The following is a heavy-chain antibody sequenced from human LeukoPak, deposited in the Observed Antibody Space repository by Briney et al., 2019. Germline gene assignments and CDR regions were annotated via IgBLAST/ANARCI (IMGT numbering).Heavy chain of an antibody. CDR1: GGTFISYA. V-gene: IGHV1-69*04. CDR2: IIPILGIA. Sequence: ASVKVSCKASGGTFISYAISWVRQAPGQGLEWMGRIIPILGIANYAQKFQGRVTITADKSTSTAYMELSSLRSEDTAVYYCARGRYGWLPFDYWGQGTLVTVSS. D-gene: IGHD3-16*01. CDR3: ARGRYGWLPFDY. J-gene: IGHJ4*02.